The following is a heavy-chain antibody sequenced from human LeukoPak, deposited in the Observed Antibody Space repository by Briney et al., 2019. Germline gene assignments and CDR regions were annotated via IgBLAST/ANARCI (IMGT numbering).Heavy chain of an antibody. CDR3: ATASGSYSDFDY. J-gene: IGHJ4*02. Sequence: ASVKVSCKVSGYTLTELSMHWVRQAPGKGLEWMGGLDPEDGETIYAQKFQGRGTMTEDTSTDTAYMELSSLRSEDTAVYYCATASGSYSDFDYWGQGTLVTVSS. D-gene: IGHD1-26*01. CDR2: LDPEDGET. CDR1: GYTLTELS. V-gene: IGHV1-24*01.